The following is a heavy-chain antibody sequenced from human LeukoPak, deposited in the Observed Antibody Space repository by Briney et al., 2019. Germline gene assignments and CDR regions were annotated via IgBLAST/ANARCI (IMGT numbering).Heavy chain of an antibody. J-gene: IGHJ4*02. CDR1: GFTFSNAW. D-gene: IGHD6-19*01. V-gene: IGHV3-15*01. CDR2: IKSKTDGGTT. CDR3: TTGSSGWSDYFDY. Sequence: GGSLRLSCAASGFTFSNAWMSWVRQAPGKGLEWVGRIKSKTDGGTTDYAAPVKGRFTISRDDSKNTLYLRMNSLKTEDTAVYYCTTGSSGWSDYFDYWGQGTLVTVSS.